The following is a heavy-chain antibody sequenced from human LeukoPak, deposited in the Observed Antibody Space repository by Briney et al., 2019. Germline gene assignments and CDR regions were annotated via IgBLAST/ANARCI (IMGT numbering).Heavy chain of an antibody. CDR1: GFTFSSFA. CDR2: ISGGGITT. CDR3: PRQSYASGWNPFDY. J-gene: IGHJ4*02. V-gene: IGHV3-23*01. D-gene: IGHD6-19*01. Sequence: HPGGSLRLSCAASGFTFSSFAMSWVRQAPGKGLEWVSTISGGGITTYYADSAKGRFTISRDNSKNTLYLQMNSLTAEDTAVYYCPRQSYASGWNPFDYWGQGILVTVS.